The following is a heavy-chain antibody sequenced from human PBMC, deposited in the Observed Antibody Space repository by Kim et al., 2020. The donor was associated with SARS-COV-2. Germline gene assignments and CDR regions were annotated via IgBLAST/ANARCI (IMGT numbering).Heavy chain of an antibody. V-gene: IGHV4-39*01. D-gene: IGHD4-4*01. J-gene: IGHJ5*02. CDR1: GGSISSSSYY. Sequence: SETLSLTCTVSGGSISSSSYYWGWIRQPPGKGLEWIGSIYYSGSTYYNPSLKSRVTISVDTSKNQFSLKLSSVTAADTAVYYCARLSNWWFDPWGQGTLVTVSS. CDR2: IYYSGST. CDR3: ARLSNWWFDP.